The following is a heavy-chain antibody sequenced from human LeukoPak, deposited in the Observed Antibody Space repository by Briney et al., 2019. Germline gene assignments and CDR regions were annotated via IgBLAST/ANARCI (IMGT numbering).Heavy chain of an antibody. CDR2: ISYSGST. D-gene: IGHD6-13*01. J-gene: IGHJ5*02. CDR3: SRQVTAAAGTNWFDP. Sequence: PSETLSLTCTVSGGSISRYYWSWIRQPPGKGLESIGYISYSGSTNYNPSLKSRVTMSVDTSKNQFSLKLSSVTAADTAVYYCSRQVTAAAGTNWFDPWGQGTLVTVSS. V-gene: IGHV4-59*08. CDR1: GGSISRYY.